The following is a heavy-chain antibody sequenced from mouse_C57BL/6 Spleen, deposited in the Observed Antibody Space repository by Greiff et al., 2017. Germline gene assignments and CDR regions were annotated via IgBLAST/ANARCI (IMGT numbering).Heavy chain of an antibody. D-gene: IGHD2-4*01. CDR2: IDPETGGT. CDR3: TSIYYDLAY. J-gene: IGHJ3*01. Sequence: LQESGAELVRPGASVTLSCKASGYTFTDYEMHWVKQTPVHGLEWIGAIDPETGGTAYNQKFKGKAILTADKSSSTAYMELRSLTSEDSAVYYCTSIYYDLAYWGQGTLVTVSA. V-gene: IGHV1-15*01. CDR1: GYTFTDYE.